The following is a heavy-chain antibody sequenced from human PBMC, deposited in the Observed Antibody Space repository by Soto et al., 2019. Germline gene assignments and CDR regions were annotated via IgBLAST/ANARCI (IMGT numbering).Heavy chain of an antibody. CDR3: AREGYDWLSRRLNKDAFDI. CDR2: IYYSGST. V-gene: IGHV4-59*01. CDR1: GGSISIYC. D-gene: IGHD3-9*01. Sequence: QVQLQESGPGLVKPSETLSLTCTVSGGSISIYCWCWIRQPPGKGLEWVGYIYYSGSTNYNPSLKSSVTISVDTSKNQFSLKLSSVTAADTAVYYCAREGYDWLSRRLNKDAFDIWGQGTMVTVSS. J-gene: IGHJ3*02.